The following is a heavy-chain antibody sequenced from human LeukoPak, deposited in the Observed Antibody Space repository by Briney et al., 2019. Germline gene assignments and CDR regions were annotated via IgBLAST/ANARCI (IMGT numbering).Heavy chain of an antibody. Sequence: SETLSLTCGVSGGSFSSHYWTWIRQPPGKGLEWIGEINPRGSTNYNPSLESRVTVSANTSRNQLSLSLTSVTAADSAVYFCARGLRQGSAWSWGPKEKSYQYMDVWGTGTTVIVSS. J-gene: IGHJ6*04. CDR1: GGSFSSHY. D-gene: IGHD6-19*01. CDR2: INPRGST. CDR3: ARGLRQGSAWSWGPKEKSYQYMDV. V-gene: IGHV4-34*01.